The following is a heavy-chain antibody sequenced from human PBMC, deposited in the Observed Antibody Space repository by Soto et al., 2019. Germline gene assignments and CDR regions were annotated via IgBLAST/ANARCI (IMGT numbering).Heavy chain of an antibody. CDR2: IYYSGST. J-gene: IGHJ5*02. D-gene: IGHD5-12*01. Sequence: ETLSLSCTVSGGSMSSSSYAWGWIRQPPGKGLEWIGSIYYSGSTYYNPSLKSRVTISVDTSKNQFYLKLSSVTAADTAVYYWAGSRDGYNGWFDPWGQGTLVTVSS. CDR1: GGSMSSSSYA. V-gene: IGHV4-39*01. CDR3: AGSRDGYNGWFDP.